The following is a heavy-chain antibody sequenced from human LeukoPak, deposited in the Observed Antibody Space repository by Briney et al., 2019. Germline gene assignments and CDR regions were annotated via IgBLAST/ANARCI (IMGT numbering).Heavy chain of an antibody. CDR2: IIPIFGTA. V-gene: IGHV1-69*06. CDR3: ARVSTGTIDY. D-gene: IGHD1-1*01. Sequence: SVKVSCKASGGTFSRYAISWARQAPGKGLEWMGGIIPIFGTANYAQNFQGRVTITADKSTSTAYMGLSSVRTEDTAVYDCARVSTGTIDYWGQGTLVTVSS. J-gene: IGHJ4*02. CDR1: GGTFSRYA.